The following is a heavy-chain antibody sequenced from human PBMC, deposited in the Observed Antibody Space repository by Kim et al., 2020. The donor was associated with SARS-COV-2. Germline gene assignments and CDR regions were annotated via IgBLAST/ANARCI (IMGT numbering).Heavy chain of an antibody. Sequence: TNYNPSLKGRVTISVDTSKNQFSLKLSSVTAADTAVYYCVRFGGTGWFDPWGQGTLVTVSS. D-gene: IGHD3-10*01. CDR3: VRFGGTGWFDP. V-gene: IGHV4-4*09. CDR2: T. J-gene: IGHJ5*02.